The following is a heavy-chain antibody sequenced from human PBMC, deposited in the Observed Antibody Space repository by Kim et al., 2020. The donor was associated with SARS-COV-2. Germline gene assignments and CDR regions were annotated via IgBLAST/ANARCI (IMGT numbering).Heavy chain of an antibody. Sequence: LERPFTISRDNSSNTLYLEMNSLRAEDTDVYYCAKDQAGYYDYGMDVWGQGTTVTVSS. J-gene: IGHJ6*02. CDR3: AKDQAGYYDYGMDV. V-gene: IGHV3-23*01. D-gene: IGHD6-19*01.